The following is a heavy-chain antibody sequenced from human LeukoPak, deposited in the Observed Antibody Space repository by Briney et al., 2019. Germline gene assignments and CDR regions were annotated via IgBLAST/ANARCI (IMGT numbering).Heavy chain of an antibody. CDR2: IRYDGSNK. Sequence: PGGSLRLSCAASGFTFSGYGMHWVRQAPGKGLEWVAFIRYDGSNKYYADSVRGRFTISRDNSKNTLYLQMNSLRAEDTAVFYCAIVQLWLEPWGQGTLVTVSS. J-gene: IGHJ5*02. CDR1: GFTFSGYG. V-gene: IGHV3-30*02. CDR3: AIVQLWLEP. D-gene: IGHD5-18*01.